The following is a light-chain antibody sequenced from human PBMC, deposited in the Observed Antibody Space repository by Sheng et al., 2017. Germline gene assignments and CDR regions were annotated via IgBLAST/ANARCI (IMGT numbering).Light chain of an antibody. Sequence: EIVLTQSPGTLSLSPGERATLSCRASQSISTSYLAWYQQKPGQAPRLLMYGASSRATGIPDRFSGSGSGRDFSLTISRLEPEDFAVYYCQQYGSAPFTFGPGTKVDIK. CDR2: GAS. V-gene: IGKV3-20*01. J-gene: IGKJ3*01. CDR1: QSISTSY. CDR3: QQYGSAPFT.